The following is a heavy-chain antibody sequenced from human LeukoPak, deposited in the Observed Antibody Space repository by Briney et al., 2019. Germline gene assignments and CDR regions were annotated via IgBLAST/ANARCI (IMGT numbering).Heavy chain of an antibody. D-gene: IGHD2-2*02. CDR1: GGTFSSYA. J-gene: IGHJ4*02. V-gene: IGHV1-69*13. CDR2: IIPIFGTA. CDR3: ARDLGCSSTSCYNHYFDY. Sequence: SVKVSCKASGGTFSSYAISWVRQAPGQGLEWMGGIIPIFGTANYAQKFQGRVTITADESTSTAYMELSSLRSEDTAVYYCARDLGCSSTSCYNHYFDYWGQGTLVTVSS.